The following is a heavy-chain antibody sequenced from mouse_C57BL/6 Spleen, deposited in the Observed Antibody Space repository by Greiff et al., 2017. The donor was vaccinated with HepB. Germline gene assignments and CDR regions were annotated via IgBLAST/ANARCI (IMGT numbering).Heavy chain of an antibody. CDR3: ARLLLRPYYAMDY. CDR2: IHPNSGST. D-gene: IGHD1-2*01. V-gene: IGHV1-64*01. CDR1: GYTFTSYW. J-gene: IGHJ4*01. Sequence: VQLQQSGAELVKPGASVKLSCKASGYTFTSYWMHWVKQRPGQGLEWIGMIHPNSGSTNYNEKFKSKATLTVDKSSSTAYMQLSSLTSEDSAVYYCARLLLRPYYAMDYWGQGTSVTVSS.